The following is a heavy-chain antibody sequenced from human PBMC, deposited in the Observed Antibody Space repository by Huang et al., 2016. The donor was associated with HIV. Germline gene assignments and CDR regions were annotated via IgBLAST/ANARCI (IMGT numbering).Heavy chain of an antibody. D-gene: IGHD6-6*01. Sequence: QVQLVESGGGVVQPGRSLRLSCAASGFTFSSYGMHWVREAPGKGLEWVAVISYDGSNKYYADSVKGRFTIARDKSKNTLCLQMNSLRAEDTAVYYCAKDPFEYSSSFDYWGQGTLVTVSS. V-gene: IGHV3-30*18. J-gene: IGHJ4*02. CDR1: GFTFSSYG. CDR3: AKDPFEYSSSFDY. CDR2: ISYDGSNK.